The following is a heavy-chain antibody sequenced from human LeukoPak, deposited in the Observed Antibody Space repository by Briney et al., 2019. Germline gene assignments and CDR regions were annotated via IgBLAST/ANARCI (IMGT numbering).Heavy chain of an antibody. Sequence: TGGSLRLSCAASGFTFDNYATYWVRQAPGKGLEWVSGIAWNSGNTGFADSVKGRFTISRDNAENSLYLQMNSLTPEDTAFYFCAKDMNSYGSGSSYNPWGPFDSWGQGTPVTVSS. CDR1: GFTFDNYA. V-gene: IGHV3-9*01. J-gene: IGHJ4*02. CDR3: AKDMNSYGSGSSYNPWGPFDS. D-gene: IGHD3-10*01. CDR2: IAWNSGNT.